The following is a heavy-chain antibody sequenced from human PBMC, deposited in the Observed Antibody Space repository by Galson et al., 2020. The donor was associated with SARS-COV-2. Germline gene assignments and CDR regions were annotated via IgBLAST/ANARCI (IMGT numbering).Heavy chain of an antibody. V-gene: IGHV1-24*01. D-gene: IGHD4-17*01. CDR3: ATGSGHYGDYGGTWFDP. CDR1: GYTLTELS. CDR2: FDPEDGET. J-gene: IGHJ5*02. Sequence: ASVKVSCKVSGYTLTELSMHWVRQAPGKGLEWMGGFDPEDGETIYAQKFQGRVTMTEDTSTDTAYMELSSLRSEDTAVYYCATGSGHYGDYGGTWFDPWGQGTLVTVSS.